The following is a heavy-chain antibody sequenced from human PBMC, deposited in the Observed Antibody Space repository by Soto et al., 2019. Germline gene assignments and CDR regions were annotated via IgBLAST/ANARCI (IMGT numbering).Heavy chain of an antibody. D-gene: IGHD3-10*01. CDR1: GGTFSSYA. Sequence: SVKVSCKASGGTFSSYAISWVRQAPGQGLEWMGGIIPIFGTANYAQKFQGRVTITADKSTSTAYMELSSLRSEDTAVYYCARLFRGRSGTYNYWGQGTLVTVSS. CDR3: ARLFRGRSGTYNY. V-gene: IGHV1-69*06. J-gene: IGHJ4*02. CDR2: IIPIFGTA.